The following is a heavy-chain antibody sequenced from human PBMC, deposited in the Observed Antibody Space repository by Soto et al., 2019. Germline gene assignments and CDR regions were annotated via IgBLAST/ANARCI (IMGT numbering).Heavy chain of an antibody. CDR3: ARDPSGTLNYYYYMDV. CDR2: IIPLLGIA. D-gene: IGHD1-1*01. J-gene: IGHJ6*03. V-gene: IGHV1-69*02. CDR1: GGSFSSYS. Sequence: QVQLVQSGAEVKKPGSSVKVTCKASGGSFSSYSVSWVRQAPGQGHEWMGRIIPLLGIANYAQKFQGRVTITADKFTRTAYMELSSLRSEDTAVYYCARDPSGTLNYYYYMDVWGKGTTVTVSS.